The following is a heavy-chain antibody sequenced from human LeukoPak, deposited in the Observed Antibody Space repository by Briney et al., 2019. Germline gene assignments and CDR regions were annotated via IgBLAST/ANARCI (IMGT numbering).Heavy chain of an antibody. Sequence: PGGSLRLSCAASGFTFSSYAMSWVRQAPVKGLEWVSAISGSGGSTYYADSVKGRFTIFRDNSKNTLYLQMSSLRAEDTAVYYCAKADQKYYDFWSGYDYWGQGTLVTVSS. CDR3: AKADQKYYDFWSGYDY. J-gene: IGHJ4*02. V-gene: IGHV3-23*01. CDR2: ISGSGGST. D-gene: IGHD3-3*01. CDR1: GFTFSSYA.